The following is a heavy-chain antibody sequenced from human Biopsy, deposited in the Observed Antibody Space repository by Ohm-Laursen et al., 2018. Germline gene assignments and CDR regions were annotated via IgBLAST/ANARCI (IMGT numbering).Heavy chain of an antibody. CDR2: IYTSGST. V-gene: IGHV4-4*07. Sequence: SETLSLTCTVSGASISSYYWTWLRQPAGKGLEWIGRIYTSGSTNYNPSLKSRVTMLVDTSKNQFSLKLNSVTAADTAVYYCGRREVVITHDAFDTWGQGTMVTVSS. J-gene: IGHJ3*02. CDR1: GASISSYY. D-gene: IGHD3-22*01. CDR3: GRREVVITHDAFDT.